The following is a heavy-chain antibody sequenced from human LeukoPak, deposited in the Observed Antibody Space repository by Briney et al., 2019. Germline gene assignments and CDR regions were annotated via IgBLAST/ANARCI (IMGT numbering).Heavy chain of an antibody. D-gene: IGHD4-17*01. CDR1: GFNFNNYD. CDR3: ARGGRTTWHGMDV. V-gene: IGHV3-30*02. Sequence: GGSLTLSCVASGFNFNNYDLHWVRQAPGKGLEWVAFIKFHGHETFYADSVEGRFTFSRDNSRNTLYLQMNSLRAEDTAVYYCARGGRTTWHGMDVWGQGTTVTVSS. CDR2: IKFHGHET. J-gene: IGHJ6*02.